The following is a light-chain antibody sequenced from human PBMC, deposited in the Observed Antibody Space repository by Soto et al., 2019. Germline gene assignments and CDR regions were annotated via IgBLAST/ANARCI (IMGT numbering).Light chain of an antibody. CDR3: QQYGSSPRT. J-gene: IGKJ1*01. CDR2: GAS. Sequence: EIVLTQSPGTLSLSPGERATLSCRASQSVSSSYLAWYQQKPGQAPRLLIYGASSRATGIPDRLSGSGSGTDFTLTISRLEPEDFVVYYYQQYGSSPRTFGQGTKVDIK. CDR1: QSVSSSY. V-gene: IGKV3-20*01.